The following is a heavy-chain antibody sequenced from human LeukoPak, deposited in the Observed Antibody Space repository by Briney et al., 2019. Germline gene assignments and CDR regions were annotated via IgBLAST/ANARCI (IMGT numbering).Heavy chain of an antibody. CDR2: IYYSGST. D-gene: IGHD6-13*01. J-gene: IGHJ4*02. CDR3: ARARYSSSWYDY. CDR1: GASISSYY. V-gene: IGHV4-59*01. Sequence: SETLSLTCTVSGASISSYYWSWIRQPPGKGLEWIAYIYYSGSTNYNPSLMSRVTISLGTSKNQFSLKLSSVTAADTAVYYCARARYSSSWYDYWGQGTLVTVSS.